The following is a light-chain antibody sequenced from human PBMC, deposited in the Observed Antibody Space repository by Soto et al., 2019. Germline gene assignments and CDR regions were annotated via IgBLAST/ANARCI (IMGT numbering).Light chain of an antibody. CDR1: SSDIGRYNY. CDR2: EVT. Sequence: QSVLTQPASVSGSPGQSITISCTGTSSDIGRYNYVSWYQQHPGRAPKLIIYEVTNRPSGVSDRFSGSKSGNVASLTISGLQAADEGGYYCGSYTTTYVRVFGTGTKVTV. J-gene: IGLJ1*01. CDR3: GSYTTTYVRV. V-gene: IGLV2-14*01.